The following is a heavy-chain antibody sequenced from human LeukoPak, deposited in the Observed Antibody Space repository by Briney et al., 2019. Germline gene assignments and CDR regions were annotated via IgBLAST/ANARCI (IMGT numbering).Heavy chain of an antibody. Sequence: PGGSLRLSCAASGFTFSSSAMTWVRQAPGKGLEWVSLIGGSGGNTYYADSVKGRFTISRDNSKNTLYLQMNSLRAEDTAVYYCAKDIQCTYWGQGTLVTVSS. D-gene: IGHD2-21*01. CDR1: GFTFSSSA. V-gene: IGHV3-23*01. CDR3: AKDIQCTY. J-gene: IGHJ4*02. CDR2: IGGSGGNT.